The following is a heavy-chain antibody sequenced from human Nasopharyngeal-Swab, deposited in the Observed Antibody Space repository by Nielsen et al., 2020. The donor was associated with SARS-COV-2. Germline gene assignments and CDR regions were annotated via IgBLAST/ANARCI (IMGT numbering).Heavy chain of an antibody. CDR2: LSGSGANT. V-gene: IGHV3-23*01. Sequence: GGSLRLSCAASGFTFSSYAMSWVRQAPGKGLEWVSALSGSGANTYYADSVKGRFTISRDNSKNTLYLQMNSLRADDTAVYYCARLDSSGYYNYFYCGMDVWGQGTSVTVSS. CDR3: ARLDSSGYYNYFYCGMDV. CDR1: GFTFSSYA. J-gene: IGHJ6*02. D-gene: IGHD3-22*01.